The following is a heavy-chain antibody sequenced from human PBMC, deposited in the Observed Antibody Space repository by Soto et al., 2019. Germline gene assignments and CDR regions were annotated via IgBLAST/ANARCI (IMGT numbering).Heavy chain of an antibody. D-gene: IGHD4-17*01. CDR3: ARGINGGPIDY. V-gene: IGHV4-31*03. Sequence: SETLSLTCTVSGGSISSGGYYWSWIRQHPGKGLEWIGYIYYSGSTCYNPSLKSRVTISVDTSKNQFSLKLSSVTAADTAVYYCARGINGGPIDYWGQGTLVTVSS. CDR2: IYYSGST. J-gene: IGHJ4*02. CDR1: GGSISSGGYY.